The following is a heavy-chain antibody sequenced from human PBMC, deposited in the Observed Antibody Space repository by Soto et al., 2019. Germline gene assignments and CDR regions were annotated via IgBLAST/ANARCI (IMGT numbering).Heavy chain of an antibody. D-gene: IGHD6-19*01. V-gene: IGHV4-39*01. Sequence: SETLSLTCTVSGGSISSGDYYWGWIRQPPGKGLEWIATIYYSGSTYYNPSLKSRVTISVDTSKNQFSLKLSSVTAADTAVFYCARHGGAVAEFDYWGQGTLVTVSS. CDR3: ARHGGAVAEFDY. CDR2: IYYSGST. J-gene: IGHJ4*02. CDR1: GGSISSGDYY.